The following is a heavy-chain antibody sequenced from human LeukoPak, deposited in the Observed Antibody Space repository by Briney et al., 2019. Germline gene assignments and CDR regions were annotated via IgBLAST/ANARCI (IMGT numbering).Heavy chain of an antibody. J-gene: IGHJ4*02. V-gene: IGHV3-74*03. D-gene: IGHD5/OR15-5a*01. Sequence: GGSLRLSCAASGFIFTNYWMHWVRQAPGKGLVWVSHINSDGSATMYADSVKGRFTISRDNAMNTLYLQMNSLRGEDTAVYYCVRGDLRLPPSPPDCWGQGTLVTVSS. CDR2: INSDGSAT. CDR3: VRGDLRLPPSPPDC. CDR1: GFIFTNYW.